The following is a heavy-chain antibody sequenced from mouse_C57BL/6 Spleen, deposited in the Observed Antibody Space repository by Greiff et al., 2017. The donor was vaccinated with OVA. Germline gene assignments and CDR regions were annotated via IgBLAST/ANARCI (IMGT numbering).Heavy chain of an antibody. Sequence: EVQLVESEGGLVQPGSSMKLSCTASGFTFSDYYMAWVRQVPEKGLEWVANINYDGSSTYYLDSLKSRFIISRDNAKNILYLQMSSLKSEDTATYDCARVGTGTGWYLDVWGTGTTVTVSS. V-gene: IGHV5-16*01. J-gene: IGHJ1*03. CDR2: INYDGSST. D-gene: IGHD4-1*01. CDR3: ARVGTGTGWYLDV. CDR1: GFTFSDYY.